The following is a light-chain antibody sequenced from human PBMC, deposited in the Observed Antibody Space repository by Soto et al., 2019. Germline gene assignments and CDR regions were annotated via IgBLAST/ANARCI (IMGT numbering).Light chain of an antibody. Sequence: DIQMTQSPSSLSASVGDRVTITCQASHDIRNFLNWYHQKPGKAPKLLISGASKLEEEVPSRFSGSGSGTDFTFSITSLQPEDIGTYHCQQYDNLPLTFGGGTRVEIK. CDR1: HDIRNF. J-gene: IGKJ4*01. CDR2: GAS. V-gene: IGKV1-33*01. CDR3: QQYDNLPLT.